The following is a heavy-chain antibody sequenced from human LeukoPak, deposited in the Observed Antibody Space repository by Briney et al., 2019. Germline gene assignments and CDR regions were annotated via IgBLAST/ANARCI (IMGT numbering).Heavy chain of an antibody. CDR2: ISISSSTI. V-gene: IGHV3-48*03. J-gene: IGHJ4*02. CDR1: GFTLSNYV. Sequence: GGSLRHSCAPSGFTLSNYVLNAVRAAPGEGREWGAYISISSSTIYYAHSVKGRFTIYRDNAKKSVYLQMNSLGAEYTATYYCAREEGAGSSDYWGQGTLVTVSS. CDR3: AREEGAGSSDY. D-gene: IGHD2-2*01.